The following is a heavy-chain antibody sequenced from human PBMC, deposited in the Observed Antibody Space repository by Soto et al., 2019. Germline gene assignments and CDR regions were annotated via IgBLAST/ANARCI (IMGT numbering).Heavy chain of an antibody. CDR1: GFTFSSYA. CDR2: VSRAGTYT. V-gene: IGHV3-23*01. J-gene: IGHJ5*02. CDR3: VKYTVTEDLGES. D-gene: IGHD3-16*01. Sequence: EVQLLESGGDVVRPGGSLRLSCAASGFTFSSYAMGWVRQAPGKGLEWVAGVSRAGTYTFYADSVRGRFSISRDNSLDTVDLYMNALRGDDMAVYFCVKYTVTEDLGESWGQGTLVSVSS.